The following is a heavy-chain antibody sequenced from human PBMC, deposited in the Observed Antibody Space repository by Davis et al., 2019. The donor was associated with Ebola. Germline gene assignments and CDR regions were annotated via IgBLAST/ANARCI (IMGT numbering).Heavy chain of an antibody. J-gene: IGHJ4*02. Sequence: GESLKISCAASGFTFSSYWMHWVRQAPGKGLVWVSRINSDGSSTSYADSVKGRFTISRDNAKNTLYLQMNSLRAEDTAVYYCTRNGIVGAPVTNYFDYWGQGTLVTVSS. CDR2: INSDGSST. CDR1: GFTFSSYW. V-gene: IGHV3-74*01. CDR3: TRNGIVGAPVTNYFDY. D-gene: IGHD1-26*01.